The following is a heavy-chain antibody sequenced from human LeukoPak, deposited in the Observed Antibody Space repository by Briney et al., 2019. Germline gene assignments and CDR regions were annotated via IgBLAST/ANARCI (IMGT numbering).Heavy chain of an antibody. Sequence: SETLSLTCTVSGGSISSYYWSWIRQPPGKGLQWIGYIYYRGSTSYNPSLKSRVTISVDTSKNQFFLKLSSVTAADTAVYYCASVLRGNWGSLYYYYYMDVWGKGTTVSVSS. CDR3: ASVLRGNWGSLYYYYYMDV. CDR1: GGSISSYY. CDR2: IYYRGST. D-gene: IGHD7-27*01. J-gene: IGHJ6*03. V-gene: IGHV4-59*01.